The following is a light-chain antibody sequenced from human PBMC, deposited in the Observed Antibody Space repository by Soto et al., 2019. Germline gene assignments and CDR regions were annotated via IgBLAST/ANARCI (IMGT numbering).Light chain of an antibody. J-gene: IGKJ5*01. V-gene: IGKV1-39*01. CDR2: AAS. CDR3: QRSYSSYTIT. CDR1: ETISTF. Sequence: DIQLTQSPSSLSPSVGDRVTMTCRASETISTFLNWYQHKPGKAPKLLISAASRLQSGVPPRFSGSGSGTDFTLTINSLRTEDFAYYYCQRSYSSYTITFGPGTRLEIK.